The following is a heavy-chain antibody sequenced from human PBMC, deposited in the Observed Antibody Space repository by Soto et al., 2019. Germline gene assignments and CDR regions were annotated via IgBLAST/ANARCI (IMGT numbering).Heavy chain of an antibody. Sequence: SETLSLTCAVSGGSVSSTYWWSWVRQPPGKGLEWIGEIYHSGSANYNPSLKSRITISVDTSKNQFSLKLSSVSVADTAVYYCARGPSGDKVDYWGQGILVTVSS. CDR1: GGSVSSTYW. V-gene: IGHV4-4*02. J-gene: IGHJ4*02. D-gene: IGHD7-27*01. CDR3: ARGPSGDKVDY. CDR2: IYHSGSA.